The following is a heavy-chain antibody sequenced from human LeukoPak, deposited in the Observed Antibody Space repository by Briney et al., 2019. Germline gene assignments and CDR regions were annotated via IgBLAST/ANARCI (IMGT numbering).Heavy chain of an antibody. V-gene: IGHV4-34*01. J-gene: IGHJ4*02. Sequence: SETLSLTCAVYGGSFSGYYWSWIRQPPGKGLEWIGEINHSGSTNYNPSLKSRVTISVDTSKNQFSLNLSSVTAADTAVYYCARGPIYCTNGVCYRYYFDYWGQGTLVTVSS. CDR2: INHSGST. D-gene: IGHD2-8*01. CDR1: GGSFSGYY. CDR3: ARGPIYCTNGVCYRYYFDY.